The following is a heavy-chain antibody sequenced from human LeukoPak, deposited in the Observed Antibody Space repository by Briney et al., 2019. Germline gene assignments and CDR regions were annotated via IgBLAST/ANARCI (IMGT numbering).Heavy chain of an antibody. V-gene: IGHV3-7*01. CDR3: ARDAYYDFWSGYPRYFDY. Sequence: GGSLRLSCAASGFSFSRYWMSWVRQAPGKGLEWVAHIKQDGSEEYYVDSVKGRFTISTDNAKNSLYLQMNSLRAEDTAVYYCARDAYYDFWSGYPRYFDYWGQGTLVTVSS. J-gene: IGHJ4*02. CDR1: GFSFSRYW. D-gene: IGHD3-3*01. CDR2: IKQDGSEE.